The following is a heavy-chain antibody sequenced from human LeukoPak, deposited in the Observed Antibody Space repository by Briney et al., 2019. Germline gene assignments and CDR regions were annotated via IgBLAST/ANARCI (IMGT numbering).Heavy chain of an antibody. CDR2: IYYSGST. Sequence: SETLSLTCTVSGGSISSYYWSWIRQPPGKGLEWIGYIYYSGSTNYNPSLKGRVTISVDTSKNQFSLKLSSVTAADTAVYYCARLDCSSTSCHRYYYYYYYMDVWGKGTTVTVSS. J-gene: IGHJ6*03. V-gene: IGHV4-59*08. D-gene: IGHD2-2*01. CDR1: GGSISSYY. CDR3: ARLDCSSTSCHRYYYYYYYMDV.